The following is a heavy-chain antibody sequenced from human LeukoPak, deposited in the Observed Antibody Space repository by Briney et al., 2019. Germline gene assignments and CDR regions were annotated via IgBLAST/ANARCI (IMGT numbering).Heavy chain of an antibody. CDR2: ISSNGGST. V-gene: IGHV3-64*01. Sequence: GGSLRLSCAASGFTFSSYAMHWVRQAPGKGLEYVSAISSNGGSTYYANSVKGRFTISRDNSKNTLYLQMGSLRAEDMAVYYCARSRDGYNYYAFDIWGQGTMVTVSS. J-gene: IGHJ3*02. CDR3: ARSRDGYNYYAFDI. CDR1: GFTFSSYA. D-gene: IGHD5-24*01.